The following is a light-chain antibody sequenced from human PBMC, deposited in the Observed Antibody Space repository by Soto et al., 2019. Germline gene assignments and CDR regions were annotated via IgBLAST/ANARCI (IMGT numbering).Light chain of an antibody. CDR2: GAS. J-gene: IGKJ4*01. CDR3: QHFNNWPPELT. CDR1: QSISNN. Sequence: EVVMTQSPATLSVSPGERATLSCRASQSISNNLAWYQQKPGQAPRLLIFGASTRATGVPARFSGSGSGTEFILTISSPQSEDFATFYCQHFNNWPPELTFGGGTKVDIK. V-gene: IGKV3-15*01.